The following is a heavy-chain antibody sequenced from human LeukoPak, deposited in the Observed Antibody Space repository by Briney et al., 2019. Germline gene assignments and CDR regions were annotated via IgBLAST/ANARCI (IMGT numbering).Heavy chain of an antibody. Sequence: GGSLRLSCAASGFTVSNNYMSWVRQAPGKGLEWVSVIYSGGSTYYADSVKGRFTISRDNSRNTLYLQMSSLRAEDTAVYYCAREWKFDIWGQGTMVTVSS. CDR2: IYSGGST. CDR1: GFTVSNNY. V-gene: IGHV3-53*01. J-gene: IGHJ3*02. D-gene: IGHD1-1*01. CDR3: AREWKFDI.